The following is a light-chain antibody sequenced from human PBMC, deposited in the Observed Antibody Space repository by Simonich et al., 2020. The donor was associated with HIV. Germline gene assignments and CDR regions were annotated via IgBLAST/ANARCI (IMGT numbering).Light chain of an antibody. CDR3: QQYYSTPLT. Sequence: DIVMTQSPDSLVVSLGERATINCKSSQSVLYSSNNKNYLAWYQQKPGQPPKLLIYWASTREFGVPDRFSGSGSGTDFTLTISSLKAEDVAVYYCQQYYSTPLTFGGGTKVEIK. V-gene: IGKV4-1*01. J-gene: IGKJ4*01. CDR2: WAS. CDR1: QSVLYSSNNKNY.